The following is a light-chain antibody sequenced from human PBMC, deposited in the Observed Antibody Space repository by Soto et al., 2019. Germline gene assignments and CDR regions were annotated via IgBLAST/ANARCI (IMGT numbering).Light chain of an antibody. CDR1: QGISRK. CDR3: QQRSNWPWT. V-gene: IGKV3-15*01. CDR2: GAS. J-gene: IGKJ1*01. Sequence: IVMTQSPATLSVAPGERVTFSCRASQGISRKVAWYQHKPGQAPRLLISGASTGATGIPARFSGGGSETDFTLIISNLQPEDFAVYYCQQRSNWPWTFGQGTKVDIK.